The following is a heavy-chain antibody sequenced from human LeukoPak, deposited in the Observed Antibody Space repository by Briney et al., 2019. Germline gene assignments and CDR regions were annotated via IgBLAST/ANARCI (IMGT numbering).Heavy chain of an antibody. V-gene: IGHV1-69*04. CDR2: IIPILGIA. J-gene: IGHJ4*02. CDR1: GGTFSSYA. D-gene: IGHD3-22*01. Sequence: SVKVSCKASGGTFSSYAISWVRQAPGQGLEWMGRIIPILGIANYAQKFQGRVTITADKSTSTAYMELSSLRSEDTAVYYCARGAALETLYYYDSRIPYYWGQGTLVTVSS. CDR3: ARGAALETLYYYDSRIPYY.